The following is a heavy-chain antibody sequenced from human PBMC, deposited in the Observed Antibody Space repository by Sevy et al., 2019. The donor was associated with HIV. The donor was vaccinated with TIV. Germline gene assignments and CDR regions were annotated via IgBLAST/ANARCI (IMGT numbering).Heavy chain of an antibody. J-gene: IGHJ4*02. CDR3: ARLRPVSGWEFDY. D-gene: IGHD6-19*01. Sequence: SETLSLTCTVSGGSISSSSYYWGWIRQRPGKGLEWIGSIYYSGSTYYNPSLKSRVTMSVDTSKNQFSLKLSSVTAADTTVYYSARLRPVSGWEFDYWGQGTLVTVSS. CDR2: IYYSGST. V-gene: IGHV4-39*01. CDR1: GGSISSSSYY.